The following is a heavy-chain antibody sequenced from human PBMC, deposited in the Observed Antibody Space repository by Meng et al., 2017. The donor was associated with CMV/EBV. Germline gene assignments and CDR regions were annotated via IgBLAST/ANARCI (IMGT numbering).Heavy chain of an antibody. J-gene: IGHJ5*01. D-gene: IGHD4-11*01. CDR2: IIPIFGTA. V-gene: IGHV1-69*05. Sequence: SSVNVSCKASGGTFSSYVISWVRQAPGQGLEWMGGIIPIFGTANYAQKFQGRVTITTDESTSTAYMELSSLRSEDTAVYYCAKGNDYSLNGWFGYWGQGTLVTVSS. CDR3: AKGNDYSLNGWFGY. CDR1: GGTFSSYV.